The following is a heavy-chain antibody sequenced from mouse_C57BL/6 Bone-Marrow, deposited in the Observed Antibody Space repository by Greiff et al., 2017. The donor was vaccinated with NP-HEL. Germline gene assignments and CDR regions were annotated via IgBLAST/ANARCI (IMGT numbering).Heavy chain of an antibody. CDR1: GYTFTSYL. Sequence: VKQSCKASGYTFTSYLMHWVKQRPGRGLEWIGRIDPNSGGTKYNEKFKSKATLTVDKPSSTAYMQLNSLTSEDSAVYYCARYYYGSSSFDYWGQGTTLTLSS. CDR3: ARYYYGSSSFDY. V-gene: IGHV1-72*01. D-gene: IGHD1-1*01. CDR2: IDPNSGGT. J-gene: IGHJ2*01.